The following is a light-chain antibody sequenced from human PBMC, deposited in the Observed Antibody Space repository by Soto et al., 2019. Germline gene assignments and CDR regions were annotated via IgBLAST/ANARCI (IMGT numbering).Light chain of an antibody. CDR2: WAS. V-gene: IGKV4-1*01. CDR1: QSAFYSSSNKNY. Sequence: DIVMTQSPDSLAVSLGERATIHCKSSQSAFYSSSNKNYLAWYQQKPGQPPKLLIYWASTRESGVPDRFSGSGSGTDFTLTISSLQAEDVAVYYCQQYYSTPLTFGGGTKVE. CDR3: QQYYSTPLT. J-gene: IGKJ4*01.